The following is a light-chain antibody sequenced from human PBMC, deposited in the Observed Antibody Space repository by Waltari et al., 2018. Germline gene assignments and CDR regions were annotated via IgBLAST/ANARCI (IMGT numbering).Light chain of an antibody. J-gene: IGLJ1*01. CDR2: DVS. Sequence: QSALTQPASVSGSPGQSITISCIGTSSDVGGYNYVSWYQQHPGKAPKLMIYDVSNRPSGVSNRFSGSKSGNTASLIISGLQAEDEADYYCSSYTSSSTLPYVFGTGTKVTVL. CDR1: SSDVGGYNY. V-gene: IGLV2-14*03. CDR3: SSYTSSSTLPYV.